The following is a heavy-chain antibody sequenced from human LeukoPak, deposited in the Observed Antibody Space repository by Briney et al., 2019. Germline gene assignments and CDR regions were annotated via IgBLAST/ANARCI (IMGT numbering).Heavy chain of an antibody. J-gene: IGHJ4*02. Sequence: SETLSLTCAVYGGSFSGYYWSWIRQPPGKGLEWIGEINHSGSTNYNPSLKSRVTISVDTSKNQFSLKLSSVTAADTAVYYCARVASSGYYDFDYWGQGTLVTVSS. CDR1: GGSFSGYY. V-gene: IGHV4-34*01. CDR3: ARVASSGYYDFDY. D-gene: IGHD3-22*01. CDR2: INHSGST.